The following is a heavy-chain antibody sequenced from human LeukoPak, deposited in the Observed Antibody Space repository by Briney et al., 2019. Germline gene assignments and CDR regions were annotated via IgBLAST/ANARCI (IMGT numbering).Heavy chain of an antibody. CDR3: AKDRTGIAAAGTDFDY. CDR2: ISGSGGST. V-gene: IGHV3-23*01. Sequence: GRSLRLSCAASGFTFSSYAMSWVRQAPGKGLEWVSAISGSGGSTYYADSVKGRFTISRYNSKNTLYLQMNSLRAEDTAVYYCAKDRTGIAAAGTDFDYWGQGTLVTVSS. J-gene: IGHJ4*02. D-gene: IGHD6-13*01. CDR1: GFTFSSYA.